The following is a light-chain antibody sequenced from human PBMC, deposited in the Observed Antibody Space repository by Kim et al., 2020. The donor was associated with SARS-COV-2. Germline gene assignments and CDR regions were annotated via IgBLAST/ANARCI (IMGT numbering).Light chain of an antibody. Sequence: LSPGKRATLPCRASQSVSNTYLAWYQQKPGQAPRLLIYGASSRATGIPDRFSGSGSGTDFTLTISRLEPEDFAVYYCQQYGNSPYTFGQGTKLEI. CDR3: QQYGNSPYT. V-gene: IGKV3-20*01. J-gene: IGKJ2*01. CDR2: GAS. CDR1: QSVSNTY.